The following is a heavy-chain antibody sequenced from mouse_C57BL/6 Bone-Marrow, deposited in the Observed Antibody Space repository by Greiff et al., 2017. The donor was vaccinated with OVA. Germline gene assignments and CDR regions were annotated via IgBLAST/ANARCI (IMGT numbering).Heavy chain of an antibody. CDR3: ARVPPHYYGSSYWYFDV. J-gene: IGHJ1*03. Sequence: VQLQQSGAELVKPGASVKMSCKASGYTFTSYWITWVKQRPGQGLEWIGDIYPGSGSTNYNGKFKGKATLTADKSSSTAYMQLSSLTSEDSAVYFCARVPPHYYGSSYWYFDVWGTGTTVTVSS. CDR1: GYTFTSYW. V-gene: IGHV1-55*01. D-gene: IGHD1-1*01. CDR2: IYPGSGST.